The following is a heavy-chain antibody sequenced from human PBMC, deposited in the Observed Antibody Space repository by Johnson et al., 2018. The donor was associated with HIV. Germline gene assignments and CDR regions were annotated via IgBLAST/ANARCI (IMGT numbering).Heavy chain of an antibody. V-gene: IGHV3-30-3*01. J-gene: IGHJ3*02. CDR1: GFTFSSYI. D-gene: IGHD6-19*01. Sequence: VQLVESGGGVVQPARPLRLSCAASGFTFSSYIMHWVRQAPGKGLEWVAFISYDGSDKYYADSVKGRFTISRDNSKNTLYLQMNSLRAEDSAGCYCARVPVAGTSGPFHIWGQATMVTVSS. CDR2: ISYDGSDK. CDR3: ARVPVAGTSGPFHI.